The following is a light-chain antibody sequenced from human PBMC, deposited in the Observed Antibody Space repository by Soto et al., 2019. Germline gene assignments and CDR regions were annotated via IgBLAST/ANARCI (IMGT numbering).Light chain of an antibody. CDR2: KAS. J-gene: IGKJ1*01. Sequence: DIQMTQSPSTLSGSVGDRVTITCRASQTISSGLAWYQQKPGKAPKLLIYKASTLKSGVPSRFSGSGSGTGFTLTISSLQPDDFGTYYCQHYNSYSGACGQGTKVELK. CDR1: QTISSG. V-gene: IGKV1-5*03. CDR3: QHYNSYSGA.